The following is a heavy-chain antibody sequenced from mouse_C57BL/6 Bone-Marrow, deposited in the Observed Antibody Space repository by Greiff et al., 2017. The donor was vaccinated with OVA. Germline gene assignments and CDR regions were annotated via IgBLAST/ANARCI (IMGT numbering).Heavy chain of an antibody. V-gene: IGHV1-5*01. Sequence: VQLQQSGPVLARPGASVKMSCKTSGYTFTSYWMHWVKQRPGQGLEWIGAIYPGNSDTSYNQKFKGKAKLTAVTSASTAYMEVNSLTNEDSAVYYCTRDDYGFIDYWGQVTTLTVSS. D-gene: IGHD2-4*01. CDR3: TRDDYGFIDY. CDR1: GYTFTSYW. CDR2: IYPGNSDT. J-gene: IGHJ2*01.